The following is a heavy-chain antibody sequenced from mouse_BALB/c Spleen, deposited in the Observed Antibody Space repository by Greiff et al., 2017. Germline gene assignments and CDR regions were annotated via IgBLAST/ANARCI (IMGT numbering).Heavy chain of an antibody. CDR2: ILPGSGST. V-gene: IGHV1-9*01. Sequence: VQLQQTGAELMKPGASVKISCKATGYTFSSYWIEWVKQRPGHGLEWIGEILPGSGSTNYNEKFKGKATFTADTSSNTAYMQLSSLTSEDSAVYYCARSSIHYYGYEDYWGQGTTLTVSS. CDR3: ARSSIHYYGYEDY. D-gene: IGHD1-2*01. J-gene: IGHJ2*01. CDR1: GYTFSSYW.